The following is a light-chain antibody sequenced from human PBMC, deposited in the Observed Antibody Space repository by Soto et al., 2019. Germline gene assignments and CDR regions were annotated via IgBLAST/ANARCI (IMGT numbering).Light chain of an antibody. CDR2: DAS. CDR3: QQYNNWPPWT. J-gene: IGKJ1*01. Sequence: EIVMTQSPATLSVSPGERATLSCRASQSVSSNLAWHQQKPGQAPRILMYDASNRATGIPARFSGSGSGTDFTLTISSLEPEDFAVYYCQQYNNWPPWTFGQGTKVDIK. CDR1: QSVSSN. V-gene: IGKV3D-15*01.